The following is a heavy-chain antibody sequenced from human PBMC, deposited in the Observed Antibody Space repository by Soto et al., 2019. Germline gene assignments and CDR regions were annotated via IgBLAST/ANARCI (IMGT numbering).Heavy chain of an antibody. D-gene: IGHD6-19*01. J-gene: IGHJ4*02. CDR1: GFIFGSYA. CDR3: RRDEAMAGNY. CDR2: MSSTSTYT. V-gene: IGHV3-21*01. Sequence: GGFLRLSCAASGFIFGSYAMNWVRQTQEKGLEWVSSMSSTSTYTQYADSVKGRFTISSDNAKNSLVLQMKSRGAEETAIYYRRRDEAMAGNYWGQGALVTVSS.